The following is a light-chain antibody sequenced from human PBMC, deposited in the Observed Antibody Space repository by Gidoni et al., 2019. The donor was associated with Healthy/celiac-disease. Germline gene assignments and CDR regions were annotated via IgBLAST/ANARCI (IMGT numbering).Light chain of an antibody. Sequence: DIQMTQSPSSLSASVGDRVTITCRASQGISNYLAWYQQKPGKVPKLLIYAASTLQSGVPSRFSGSGSGTDFTLTISSLQPEDVATYYCQKYNSARPWTFGQXTKVEIK. CDR3: QKYNSARPWT. J-gene: IGKJ1*01. V-gene: IGKV1-27*01. CDR2: AAS. CDR1: QGISNY.